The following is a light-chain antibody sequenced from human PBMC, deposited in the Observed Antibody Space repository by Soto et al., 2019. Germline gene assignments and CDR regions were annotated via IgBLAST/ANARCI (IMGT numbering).Light chain of an antibody. CDR1: SSDVGYYNY. CDR2: DVN. J-gene: IGLJ1*01. CDR3: CSYAGSYTLV. V-gene: IGLV2-11*01. Sequence: QSALTQPRSVSGSPGQSVTISCTGTSSDVGYYNYVSWYQQHPGKAPKLMIYDVNKRPSGVPDRFSGSKSGNTASLTISGLQAEDEADYYCCSYAGSYTLVFGTGTKVTVL.